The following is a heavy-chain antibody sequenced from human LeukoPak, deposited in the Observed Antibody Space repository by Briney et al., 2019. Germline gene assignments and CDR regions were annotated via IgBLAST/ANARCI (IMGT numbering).Heavy chain of an antibody. J-gene: IGHJ5*02. CDR2: IYYSGST. D-gene: IGHD3-16*02. CDR3: ARVTSDYVWGSYRPPSRWFDP. CDR1: GGSISSSSYY. Sequence: KASETLSLTCTVSGGSISSSSYYWGWIRQPPGKGLEWIGTIYYSGSTYYNPSLKSRVTISVDTSKNQFSLKLSSVTAADTAVYYCARVTSDYVWGSYRPPSRWFDPWGQGTLVTVSS. V-gene: IGHV4-39*07.